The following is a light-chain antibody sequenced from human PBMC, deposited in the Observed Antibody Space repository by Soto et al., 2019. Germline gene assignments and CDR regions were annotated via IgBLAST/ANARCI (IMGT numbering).Light chain of an antibody. V-gene: IGKV1-5*01. J-gene: IGKJ5*01. CDR2: AAS. CDR3: QQLFDSPIT. CDR1: QTISSW. Sequence: DIQMPQSHSTMSGSVGESFPITRRASQTISSWLAWYPQKPGKAPKLLIYAASTLESGVPSRFSATVSGTEFSLTITSLQPEDFATYYCQQLFDSPITFGQGTRLEIK.